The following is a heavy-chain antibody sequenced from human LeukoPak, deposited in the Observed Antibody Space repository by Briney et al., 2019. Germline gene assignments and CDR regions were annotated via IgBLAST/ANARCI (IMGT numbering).Heavy chain of an antibody. CDR3: AKDPATYCGGDCYGYWYFDL. Sequence: PGGSLRLSCAASGFTFSSYAMSWVRQAPGKGLEWVSAISGSGGSTYYVDSVKGRFTISRDNSKNTLYLQMNSLRAEDTAVYYCAKDPATYCGGDCYGYWYFDLWGRGTLVTVSS. J-gene: IGHJ2*01. CDR2: ISGSGGST. V-gene: IGHV3-23*01. CDR1: GFTFSSYA. D-gene: IGHD2-21*02.